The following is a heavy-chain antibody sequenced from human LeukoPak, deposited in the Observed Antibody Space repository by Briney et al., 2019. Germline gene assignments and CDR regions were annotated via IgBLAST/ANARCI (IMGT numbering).Heavy chain of an antibody. D-gene: IGHD2-2*02. CDR3: ASTPHRYCSSTSCYTDY. Sequence: SETLSLTCTVSGGSISSGSYYWSWIRQPPGKGLEWIGYIYYSGSTNYNPSLKSRVTISVDTSKNQFSLKLSSVTAADTAVYYCASTPHRYCSSTSCYTDYWGQGTLVTVSS. CDR1: GGSISSGSYY. CDR2: IYYSGST. V-gene: IGHV4-61*01. J-gene: IGHJ4*02.